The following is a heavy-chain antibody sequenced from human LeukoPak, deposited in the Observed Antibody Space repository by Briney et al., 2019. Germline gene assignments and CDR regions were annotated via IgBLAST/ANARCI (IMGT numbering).Heavy chain of an antibody. CDR2: MNPNSGNT. CDR1: GYTFTSYD. Sequence: ASVTVSCKASGYTFTSYDINWVRQATGQGLEWMGWMNPNSGNTGYAQKFQGRVTITRNTSISTAYMELSSLRSEDTAVYYCARGPDYGGNSYYYYYYMDVWGKGTTVTVSS. V-gene: IGHV1-8*03. D-gene: IGHD4-23*01. CDR3: ARGPDYGGNSYYYYYYMDV. J-gene: IGHJ6*03.